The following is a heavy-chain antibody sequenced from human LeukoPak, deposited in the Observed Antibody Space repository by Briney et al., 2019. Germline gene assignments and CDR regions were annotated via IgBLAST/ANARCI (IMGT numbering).Heavy chain of an antibody. CDR3: ARVYGRYYYYMDV. CDR2: IKQDGSEK. J-gene: IGHJ6*03. CDR1: GFTFSSYA. D-gene: IGHD3-10*01. V-gene: IGHV3-7*01. Sequence: SGGSLRLSCAASGFTFSSYAMSWVRQAPGKGLEWVANIKQDGSEKYYVDSVKGRFTISRDNAKNSLYLQMNSLRAEDTAVYYCARVYGRYYYYMDVWGKGTTVTVSS.